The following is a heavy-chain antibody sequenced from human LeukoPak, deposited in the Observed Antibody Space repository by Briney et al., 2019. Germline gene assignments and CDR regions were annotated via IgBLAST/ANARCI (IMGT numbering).Heavy chain of an antibody. D-gene: IGHD1-20*01. Sequence: PGGSLRLSCAASGFTFSSYSMNWVRQAPGKGLEWVSGINWNGGSTGYADSVKGRFTISRDNAKNSLYLQMNSLRAEDTALYYCAIPNPTPYNWKGWFDPWGQGTLVTVSS. CDR3: AIPNPTPYNWKGWFDP. J-gene: IGHJ5*02. CDR2: INWNGGST. V-gene: IGHV3-20*04. CDR1: GFTFSSYS.